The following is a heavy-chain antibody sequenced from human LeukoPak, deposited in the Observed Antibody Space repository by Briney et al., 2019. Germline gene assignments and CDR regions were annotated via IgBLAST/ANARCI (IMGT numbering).Heavy chain of an antibody. CDR3: ARDDVVGRHYYMDV. Sequence: PGGSLRLSCAASGFTFSSYSMNWVRQAPGKGLEWVSSISSSSSYIYYADSVKGRFTISRDNAKNSLYLQMNSLRAEDTAVYYCARDDVVGRHYYMDVWGKGTTVTVSS. CDR2: ISSSSSYI. J-gene: IGHJ6*03. D-gene: IGHD2-2*01. CDR1: GFTFSSYS. V-gene: IGHV3-21*01.